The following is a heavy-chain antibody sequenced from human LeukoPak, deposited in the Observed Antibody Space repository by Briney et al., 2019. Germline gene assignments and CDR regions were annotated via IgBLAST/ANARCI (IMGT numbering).Heavy chain of an antibody. D-gene: IGHD5-12*01. CDR1: GFTFSSYS. J-gene: IGHJ4*02. Sequence: GGSLRLSCAASGFTFSSYSMNWVRQAPGKGLEWVSSISSSSSYIYYADSVKGRFTIPRDNAKNSLYLQMNSLRAEDTAVYYCARVRMDIVASPPDYWGQGTLVTVSS. V-gene: IGHV3-21*01. CDR2: ISSSSSYI. CDR3: ARVRMDIVASPPDY.